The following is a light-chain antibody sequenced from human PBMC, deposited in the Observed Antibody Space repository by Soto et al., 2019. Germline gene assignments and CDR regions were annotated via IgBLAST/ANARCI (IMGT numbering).Light chain of an antibody. CDR1: SSNLGAGYD. CDR2: GNR. V-gene: IGLV1-40*01. J-gene: IGLJ3*02. CDR3: AVWDDGLDAWM. Sequence: QSVLTQPPSVSGAPGQRVTISCTGNSSNLGAGYDVHWYQQLPGAVPKLVIFGNRNRPSGVPERFSGSKSGTSASLAITGLQAEDEADYYCAVWDDGLDAWMFGGGTQLTVL.